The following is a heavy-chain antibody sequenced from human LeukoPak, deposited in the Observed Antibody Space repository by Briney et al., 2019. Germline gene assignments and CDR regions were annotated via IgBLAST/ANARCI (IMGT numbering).Heavy chain of an antibody. J-gene: IGHJ4*02. CDR3: ARGAAADYALGY. V-gene: IGHV3-53*04. CDR2: IYSGGST. CDR1: GFTVSSNY. Sequence: PGGSLILSCAASGFTVSSNYMSWVRQAPGKGLEWVSVIYSGGSTYYADSVKGRFTTSRHNSKNTLYLQMNSLRAEDTAVYYCARGAAADYALGYWGQGTLVTVSS. D-gene: IGHD6-13*01.